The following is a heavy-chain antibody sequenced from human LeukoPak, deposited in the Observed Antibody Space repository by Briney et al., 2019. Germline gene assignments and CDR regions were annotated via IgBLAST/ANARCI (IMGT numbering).Heavy chain of an antibody. Sequence: PSETLSLTCTVSDGSISSYYWSWIRQPPGKGLEWIGYIYYSGTTNYNPSLKSRVIISVDTSKNQFSLKLSPVIAADTAVYYCARVGVDYSGNIIKYYFDYWGQGTLVTVSS. J-gene: IGHJ4*02. CDR3: ARVGVDYSGNIIKYYFDY. D-gene: IGHD4-23*01. CDR2: IYYSGTT. CDR1: DGSISSYY. V-gene: IGHV4-59*01.